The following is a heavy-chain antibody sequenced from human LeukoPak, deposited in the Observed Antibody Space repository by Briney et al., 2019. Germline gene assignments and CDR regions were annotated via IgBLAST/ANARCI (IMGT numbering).Heavy chain of an antibody. CDR2: TKNKANNYNT. CDR1: VFTFSDHS. J-gene: IGHJ4*02. CDR3: ARVARFDSIDY. Sequence: GGSMRLSCAVSVFTFSDHSMDWVRQAPGKGLEWVGRTKNKANNYNTEYAASVKGRFTISRDDSKNSLYLQMNSLKTEDTAVYYCARVARFDSIDYWGQGTLVTLSS. D-gene: IGHD3-9*01. V-gene: IGHV3-72*01.